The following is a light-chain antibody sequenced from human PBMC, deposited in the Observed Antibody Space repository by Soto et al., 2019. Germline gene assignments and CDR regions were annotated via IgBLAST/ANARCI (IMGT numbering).Light chain of an antibody. CDR1: QSIRTW. CDR3: QQYDTYSAT. J-gene: IGKJ2*01. Sequence: DIQMTQSPSTLSASVGDRVTITCRASQSIRTWLAWYQQKAGKAPKLLIYRASSLESGVPSRFSGSGSGTEFTLTISSLQPDDFATYYCQQYDTYSATFXQGTKVDIK. CDR2: RAS. V-gene: IGKV1-5*03.